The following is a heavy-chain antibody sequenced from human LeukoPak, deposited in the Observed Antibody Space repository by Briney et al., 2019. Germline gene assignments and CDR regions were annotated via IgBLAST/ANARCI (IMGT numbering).Heavy chain of an antibody. Sequence: SQILSLTCAISGDSVSSNSAAWNWIRQSPSRGLEWLGRTYYRSKWYNDYAVSVKSRITINPDTSKNQFSLQLNSVTPEDTAVYYCARDVMVRGYYDDAFDIWGQGTMVTVSS. CDR2: TYYRSKWYN. CDR3: ARDVMVRGYYDDAFDI. V-gene: IGHV6-1*01. D-gene: IGHD3-22*01. J-gene: IGHJ3*02. CDR1: GDSVSSNSAA.